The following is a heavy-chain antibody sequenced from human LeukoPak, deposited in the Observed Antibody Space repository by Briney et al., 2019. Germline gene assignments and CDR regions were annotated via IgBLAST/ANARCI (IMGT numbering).Heavy chain of an antibody. CDR2: IYYSGST. CDR1: GGSISRYY. Sequence: PSETLSLTCTVSGGSISRYYWSWIRQPPGKGLEWIGYIYYSGSTNYNPSLKSRVTISVDTSKNQFSLKLSSVTAADTAVYYCARYQLAVGYFDYWGQGTLVTVSS. J-gene: IGHJ4*02. V-gene: IGHV4-59*08. CDR3: ARYQLAVGYFDY. D-gene: IGHD2-2*01.